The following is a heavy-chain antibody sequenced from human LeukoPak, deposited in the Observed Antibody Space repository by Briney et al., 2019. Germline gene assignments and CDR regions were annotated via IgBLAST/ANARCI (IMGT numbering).Heavy chain of an antibody. CDR3: ARVGWTMVRGAPYYYYYMDV. CDR1: GFTFSNYA. J-gene: IGHJ6*03. Sequence: GGSLRLSCAASGFTFSNYAMSWVRQAPGKGLEWVSTISNSNGNTYYADSVKGRFTISRDNSKSTLYLQMNSLRAEDTAVYYCARVGWTMVRGAPYYYYYMDVWGKGTTVTISS. CDR2: ISNSNGNT. V-gene: IGHV3-23*01. D-gene: IGHD3-10*01.